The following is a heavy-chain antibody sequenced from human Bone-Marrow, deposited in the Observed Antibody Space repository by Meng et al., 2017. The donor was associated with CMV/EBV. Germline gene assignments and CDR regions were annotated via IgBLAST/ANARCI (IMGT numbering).Heavy chain of an antibody. CDR1: GFTFSSYW. J-gene: IGHJ4*02. D-gene: IGHD3-16*01. CDR3: VSTSGQ. V-gene: IGHV3-7*01. CDR2: IKQDGSEK. Sequence: GESLKISCAASGFTFSSYWMSWVRQAPGKGLEWVANIKQDGSEKYYVDSVKGRFTISRDNAKNSLYLQMNSLRAEDTAVYYCVSTSGQWGQGALVTVSS.